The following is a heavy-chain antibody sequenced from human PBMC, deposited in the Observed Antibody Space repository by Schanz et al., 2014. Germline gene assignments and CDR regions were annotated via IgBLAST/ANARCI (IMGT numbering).Heavy chain of an antibody. CDR3: ASPSGYSDYGTYFDF. V-gene: IGHV3-30-3*01. D-gene: IGHD5-12*01. Sequence: QVQLLQFGGGLVQPGGSLRLSCAVSGFTVSSNHMSWVRQAPGKGLEWVALISNDGSIKYYADSVEGRFTISRDNSRNTLYLQMNSLRTEDTAVYYCASPSGYSDYGTYFDFWGQGTLVTVSS. J-gene: IGHJ4*02. CDR1: GFTVSSNH. CDR2: ISNDGSIK.